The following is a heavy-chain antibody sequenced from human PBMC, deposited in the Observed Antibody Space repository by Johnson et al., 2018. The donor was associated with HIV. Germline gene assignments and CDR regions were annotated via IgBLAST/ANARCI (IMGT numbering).Heavy chain of an antibody. CDR2: ISWDSGTI. CDR1: GFTFDNFA. V-gene: IGHV3-9*01. CDR3: ARRYSGSYGAFDI. J-gene: IGHJ3*02. Sequence: VQLVESGGGLVQPGGSLRLSCAVSGFTFDNFAMHWVRQAPGKGLEWVSSISWDSGTIGYADSVKGRFTISRDNAKNSLYLQMNSLRAEDTAVYYCARRYSGSYGAFDIWGQGTMVTVSS. D-gene: IGHD1-26*01.